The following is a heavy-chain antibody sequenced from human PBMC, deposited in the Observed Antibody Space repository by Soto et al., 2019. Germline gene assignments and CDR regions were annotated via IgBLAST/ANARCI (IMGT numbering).Heavy chain of an antibody. Sequence: QVQLQQWGAGLLKPSETLSLTCAVYGGSFSGYYWTWIRQPPGTGLEWIGEINHSGSTNYNPSLKSRVTISVDPSKNQFSLQLTSVPAADTAVYYCARDKITGLFDYWGQGTRVTVSS. V-gene: IGHV4-34*01. CDR3: ARDKITGLFDY. D-gene: IGHD2-8*02. CDR2: INHSGST. CDR1: GGSFSGYY. J-gene: IGHJ4*02.